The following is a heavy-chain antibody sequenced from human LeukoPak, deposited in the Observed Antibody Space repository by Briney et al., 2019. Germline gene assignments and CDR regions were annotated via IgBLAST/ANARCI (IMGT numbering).Heavy chain of an antibody. CDR3: AGIPRVYSSSWYDY. CDR2: ICHSGST. J-gene: IGHJ4*02. CDR1: GGSISSGGYY. V-gene: IGHV4-30-2*01. D-gene: IGHD6-13*01. Sequence: SETLSLTCTVSGGSISSGGYYWSWIRQPPGKGLEWIGYICHSGSTYYNPSLKSRVTISVDRSKNQFSLKLSSVTAADTAVYYCAGIPRVYSSSWYDYWGQGTLVTVSS.